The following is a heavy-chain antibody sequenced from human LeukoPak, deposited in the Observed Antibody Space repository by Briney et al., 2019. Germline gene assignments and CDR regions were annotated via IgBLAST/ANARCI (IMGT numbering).Heavy chain of an antibody. Sequence: AGGSLRLSCAASGFTFSSYGMHCVRHAPGKGLEWVAVISDEGGNKYYADSVKGRLTISRDNSKTYLYMQMNSLRAADKAVYYCEKSVAGNLNWFDPWGQGTLVTVSS. V-gene: IGHV3-30*18. CDR1: GFTFSSYG. CDR3: EKSVAGNLNWFDP. J-gene: IGHJ5*02. CDR2: ISDEGGNK. D-gene: IGHD6-19*01.